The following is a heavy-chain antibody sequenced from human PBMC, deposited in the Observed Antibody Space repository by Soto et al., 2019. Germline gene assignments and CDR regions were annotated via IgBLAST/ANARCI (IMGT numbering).Heavy chain of an antibody. Sequence: PGESLKISCKGSGYSLTSYWIGWVRQMPGKGLEWMGIIYPGDSDTRYSPSFQGQVTISADKSISTAYLQWSSLRASDTAMYYCARQDYYGSGRGEAFDIWGQGTMVTVSS. J-gene: IGHJ3*02. CDR3: ARQDYYGSGRGEAFDI. CDR1: GYSLTSYW. V-gene: IGHV5-51*01. D-gene: IGHD3-10*01. CDR2: IYPGDSDT.